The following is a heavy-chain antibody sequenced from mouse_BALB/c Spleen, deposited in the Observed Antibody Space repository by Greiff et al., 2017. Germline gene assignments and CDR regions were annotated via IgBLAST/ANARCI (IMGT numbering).Heavy chain of an antibody. D-gene: IGHD3-3*01. CDR2: INPGSGGT. CDR3: ARGGAGFYAMDY. CDR1: GYAFTNYL. V-gene: IGHV1-54*01. J-gene: IGHJ4*01. Sequence: QVHVKQSGAELVRPGTSVKVSCKASGYAFTNYLIEWVKQRPGQGLEWIGVINPGSGGTNYNEKFKGKATLTADKSSSTAYMQLSSLTSDDSAVYFCARGGAGFYAMDYWGQGTSVTVSS.